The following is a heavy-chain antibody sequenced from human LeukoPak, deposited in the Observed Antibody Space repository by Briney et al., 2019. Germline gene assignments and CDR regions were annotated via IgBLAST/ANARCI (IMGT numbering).Heavy chain of an antibody. CDR2: VHYSGTA. Sequence: SETLSLTCTVSGGSISSYYWSWIRQPPGKGLEWLGNVHYSGTANYNPSLGSRAAIFVATSKNQFSLNLTSVVAADTAIYYCARVDWGYSSFDYWGQGTPVTVSS. CDR3: ARVDWGYSSFDY. CDR1: GGSISSYY. V-gene: IGHV4-59*01. D-gene: IGHD5-18*01. J-gene: IGHJ4*02.